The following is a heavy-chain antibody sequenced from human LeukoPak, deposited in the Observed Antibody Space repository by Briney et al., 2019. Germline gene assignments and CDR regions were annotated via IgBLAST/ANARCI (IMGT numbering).Heavy chain of an antibody. D-gene: IGHD4-17*01. CDR1: GFTFDDFA. CDR2: ISWNSGKI. J-gene: IGHJ4*02. CDR3: ATATTGY. V-gene: IGHV3-9*01. Sequence: GGSLRLSCSASGFTFDDFAIHWVRQPPGKGLEWVSGISWNSGKIAYVDSVKGRFTISRDNAKNTLYLQMNSLRAEDTAVYYCATATTGYWGQGTLVTVSS.